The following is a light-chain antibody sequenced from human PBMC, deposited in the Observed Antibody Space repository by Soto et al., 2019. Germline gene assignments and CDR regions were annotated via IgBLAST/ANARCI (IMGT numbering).Light chain of an antibody. CDR3: QQRNIWPPVT. CDR2: GAF. V-gene: IGKV3-11*01. CDR1: PSVTNY. J-gene: IGKJ5*01. Sequence: EIVLTQSPGTLSLSAGEGATLSCRPSPSVTNYLAWYQQKPGQPPRLLIYGAFNRAAGIPARFSGSGSGTDFTLTISSLEPEDSAVYYCQQRNIWPPVTFGQGTRLEIK.